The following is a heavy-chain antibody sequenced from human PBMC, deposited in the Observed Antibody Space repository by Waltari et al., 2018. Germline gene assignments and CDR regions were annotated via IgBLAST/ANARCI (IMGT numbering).Heavy chain of an antibody. V-gene: IGHV3-7*01. CDR2: IRQEGSEK. D-gene: IGHD2-2*01. CDR3: VRGCGRASCPYYFDS. CDR1: GFSFSTYW. Sequence: EVQLVESGGGLVQPGGSLRLSCVVSGFSFSTYWMSWVRQAPGKGLEWVATIRQEGSEKQHVDAVKGRIAISRDNAENSLFLQMDSLRLDDAAVYFCVRGCGRASCPYYFDSWGQGSLVTVSS. J-gene: IGHJ4*02.